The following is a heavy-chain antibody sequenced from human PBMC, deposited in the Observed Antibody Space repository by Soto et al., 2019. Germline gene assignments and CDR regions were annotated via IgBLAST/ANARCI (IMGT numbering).Heavy chain of an antibody. CDR2: IKTDGSST. CDR3: ARGVPNHCGFDV. J-gene: IGHJ3*01. D-gene: IGHD2-21*01. V-gene: IGHV3-74*01. CDR1: GFTFSSHW. Sequence: EVQLVESGGGLVQPGESRRVSCAASGFTFSSHWMHWVRQAPGKGLVWVSRIKTDGSSTNYADSVKGRFTISRDNAKNTLYLEMNSLRAEDTAVYYCARGVPNHCGFDVWGQGTTVTVSS.